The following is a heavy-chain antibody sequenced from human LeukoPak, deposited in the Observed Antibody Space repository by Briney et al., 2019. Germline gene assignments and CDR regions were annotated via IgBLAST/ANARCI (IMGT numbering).Heavy chain of an antibody. Sequence: SETLSLTCTVSGGSISSYYWSWIRQPAGKGLEWIGRISPSGSTNYNPSLKSRVTMSLDTSTNQFSLKLSSVTAADTAVYYCARNIAVAANHYYYGMDVWGQGTTVTVSS. J-gene: IGHJ6*02. D-gene: IGHD6-19*01. V-gene: IGHV4-4*07. CDR2: ISPSGST. CDR3: ARNIAVAANHYYYGMDV. CDR1: GGSISSYY.